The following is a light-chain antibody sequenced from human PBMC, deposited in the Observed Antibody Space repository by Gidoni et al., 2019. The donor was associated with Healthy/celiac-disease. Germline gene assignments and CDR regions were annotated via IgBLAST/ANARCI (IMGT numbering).Light chain of an antibody. J-gene: IGKJ2*01. CDR2: DAS. CDR3: QQYNSYSLYT. CDR1: QSISSW. V-gene: IGKV1-5*01. Sequence: DLQMTQSPSTLSASVGDRVTITCLASQSISSWLAWYQQKPGKAPKLLIYDASSLESGVPSRFSGSGSGTEFTLTISSLQPDDFATYYCQQYNSYSLYTFGQGTKLEIK.